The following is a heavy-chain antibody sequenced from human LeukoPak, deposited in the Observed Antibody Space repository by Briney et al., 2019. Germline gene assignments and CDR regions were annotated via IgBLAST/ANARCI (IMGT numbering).Heavy chain of an antibody. CDR2: IYHSGST. J-gene: IGHJ5*02. CDR1: GYSISSGYY. Sequence: PSETLSLTCTVSGYSISSGYYWGWIRQPPGKGLEWIGSIYHSGSTYYNPSLKSRVTISVDTSKNQFSLKLSSVTAADTAVYYCARAASVVRGVKDWFDPWGQGTLVTVSS. D-gene: IGHD3-10*01. V-gene: IGHV4-38-2*02. CDR3: ARAASVVRGVKDWFDP.